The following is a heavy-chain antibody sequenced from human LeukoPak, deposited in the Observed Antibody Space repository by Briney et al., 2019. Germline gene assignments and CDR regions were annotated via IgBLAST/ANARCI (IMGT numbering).Heavy chain of an antibody. CDR3: TTDCAYNWNYDTFFDY. J-gene: IGHJ4*02. CDR1: GFTFSNAW. Sequence: PGRSLRLSCAASGFTFSNAWMSWVRQAPGKGLVWVGGIKSKTDGGTTDYAAPVKGRFTISRDDSKNTLYVQMNSLKTDDTAVYYCTTDCAYNWNYDTFFDYWGQGTLGTVSS. V-gene: IGHV3-15*01. D-gene: IGHD1-7*01. CDR2: IKSKTDGGTT.